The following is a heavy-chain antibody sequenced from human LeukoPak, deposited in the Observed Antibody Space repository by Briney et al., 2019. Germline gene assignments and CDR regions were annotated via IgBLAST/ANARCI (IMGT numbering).Heavy chain of an antibody. V-gene: IGHV3-11*04. J-gene: IGHJ4*02. CDR1: GFTFSDYY. Sequence: PGGSLRLSCAASGFTFSDYYMSWIRQAPGKGLEWVSYISSSGSTIYYADSVKGRFTISRDNAKNSLYLQMNSLRAEDTAVYYCAKEVIAARPLDYWGQGTLVTVSS. CDR3: AKEVIAARPLDY. D-gene: IGHD6-6*01. CDR2: ISSSGSTI.